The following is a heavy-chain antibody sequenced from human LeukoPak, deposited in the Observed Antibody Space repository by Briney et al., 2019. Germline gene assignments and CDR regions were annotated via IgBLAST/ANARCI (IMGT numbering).Heavy chain of an antibody. V-gene: IGHV5-51*01. CDR1: GYSFTSYW. Sequence: GESLKISCKGSGYSFTSYWIGWVRQMPGKGMEWMAIIYPGDSDTRYSPSLQGQVTISADKSISTAYLQWSSLKASDTAMYYCARSSDSSGYYDYFDYWGQGTLVTVSS. J-gene: IGHJ4*02. CDR3: ARSSDSSGYYDYFDY. CDR2: IYPGDSDT. D-gene: IGHD3-22*01.